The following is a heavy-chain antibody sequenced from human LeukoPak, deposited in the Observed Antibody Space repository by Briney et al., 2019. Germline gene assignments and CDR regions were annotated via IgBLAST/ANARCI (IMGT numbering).Heavy chain of an antibody. D-gene: IGHD3-10*01. V-gene: IGHV3-30*02. CDR3: AKGQYGSVDFDY. CDR2: IRYEGNEK. J-gene: IGHJ4*02. Sequence: GGSLRLSCAASGFSLSSYGMHWVRQAPGKGLEWVAFIRYEGNEKYYADSVKGRFTISKDTSRNTLYLQMNSLRAEDTAVYYCAKGQYGSVDFDYWGQGTLVTVSS. CDR1: GFSLSSYG.